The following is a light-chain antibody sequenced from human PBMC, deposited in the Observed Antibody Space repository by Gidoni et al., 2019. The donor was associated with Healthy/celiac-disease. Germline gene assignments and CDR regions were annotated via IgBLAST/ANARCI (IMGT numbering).Light chain of an antibody. CDR3: QQYGSSPPIT. J-gene: IGKJ5*01. CDR1: QSVSSSY. Sequence: EIVLTQSPGTLSLSPGERATLSCRASQSVSSSYLAWYQQKPGQAPRLLIYGASSRATGIPDRFGGSGSGTDFTLTISRLEPEDFAVYYCQQYGSSPPITFXQXTRLEIK. V-gene: IGKV3-20*01. CDR2: GAS.